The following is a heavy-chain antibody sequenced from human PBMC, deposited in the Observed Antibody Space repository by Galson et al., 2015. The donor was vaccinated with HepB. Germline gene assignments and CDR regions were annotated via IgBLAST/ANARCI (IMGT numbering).Heavy chain of an antibody. J-gene: IGHJ4*02. D-gene: IGHD1-26*01. CDR2: ITFGGGTT. CDR1: GFIFKHYA. V-gene: IGHV3-23*01. Sequence: SLRLSCAASGFIFKHYAVGWVRQALGKWLEWVSIITFGGGTTYYADAVKGRFSVSRDNSKKTLFLQMSSLRAEDTAVYYCAKLPYSGSYYEDAQYYFDNWGQGTLVTVSS. CDR3: AKLPYSGSYYEDAQYYFDN.